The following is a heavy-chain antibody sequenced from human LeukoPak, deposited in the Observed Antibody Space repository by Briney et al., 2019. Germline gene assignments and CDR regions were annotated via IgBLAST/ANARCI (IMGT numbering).Heavy chain of an antibody. J-gene: IGHJ4*02. Sequence: SGGPLRLSCAASGFIFDDYGMSWVRQAPGKGLEWVSGINWNGGSPGYAASVKARFTISRANAKNSPYLQMNSLRAEDTALYYCARVDAISHTNWGFGGHSNNFDFWGQGTLVTVSS. D-gene: IGHD7-27*01. CDR2: INWNGGSP. CDR1: GFIFDDYG. CDR3: ARVDAISHTNWGFGGHSNNFDF. V-gene: IGHV3-20*04.